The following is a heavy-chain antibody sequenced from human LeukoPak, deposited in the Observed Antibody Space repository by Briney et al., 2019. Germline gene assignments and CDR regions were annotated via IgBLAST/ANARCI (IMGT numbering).Heavy chain of an antibody. J-gene: IGHJ4*02. CDR2: ISAYNGNT. CDR3: APGVYGGSS. CDR1: GYTFTGYY. V-gene: IGHV1-18*04. Sequence: ASVKVSCKASGYTFTGYYMHWVRQAPGQGLEWMGWISAYNGNTNYAQKLQGRVTMTTDTSTSTAYMELRSLRSDDTAVYYCAPGVYGGSSWGQGTLVTVSS. D-gene: IGHD4-17*01.